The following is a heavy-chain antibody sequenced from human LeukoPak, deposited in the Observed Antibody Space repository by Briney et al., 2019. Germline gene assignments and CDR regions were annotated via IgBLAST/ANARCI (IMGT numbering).Heavy chain of an antibody. V-gene: IGHV3-7*03. CDR1: GFSFSGYW. CDR3: ARRGSTDY. Sequence: GGSLRLSCAASGFSFSGYWMTWVRQAPGKGLEWVAKIKEDGSEKYYADFVKGRFTISRDNAKNSLDLQMNSLRAEDTAVYYCARRGSTDYWGQGTLVTVSS. J-gene: IGHJ4*02. D-gene: IGHD2/OR15-2a*01. CDR2: IKEDGSEK.